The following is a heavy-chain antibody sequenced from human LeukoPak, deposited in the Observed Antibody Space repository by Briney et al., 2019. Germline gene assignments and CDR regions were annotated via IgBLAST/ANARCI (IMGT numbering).Heavy chain of an antibody. CDR2: IYHSGST. CDR3: ASSYSSSSYYYYYMDV. V-gene: IGHV4-34*01. J-gene: IGHJ6*03. Sequence: PSETLSLTCAVYGGSFSSYYWSWVRQPPGKGLEWIGEIYHSGSTNYNPSLKSRVTISVDKSKNQFSLKLSSVTAADTAVYYCASSYSSSSYYYYYMDVWGKGTTVTVSS. D-gene: IGHD6-6*01. CDR1: GGSFSSYY.